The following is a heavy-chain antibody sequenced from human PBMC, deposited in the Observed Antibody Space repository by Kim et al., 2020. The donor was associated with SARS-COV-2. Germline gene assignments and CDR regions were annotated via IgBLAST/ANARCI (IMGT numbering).Heavy chain of an antibody. J-gene: IGHJ3*02. V-gene: IGHV4-31*03. CDR2: IYYSGST. Sequence: SETLSLTCTVSGGSISSGGYYWSWIRQHPGKGLEWIGYIYYSGSTYYNPSLKSRVTISVDTSKNQFSLKLSSVTAADTAVYYCARDNQAGRDAFDIWGQGTMVTVSS. CDR3: ARDNQAGRDAFDI. CDR1: GGSISSGGYY. D-gene: IGHD6-13*01.